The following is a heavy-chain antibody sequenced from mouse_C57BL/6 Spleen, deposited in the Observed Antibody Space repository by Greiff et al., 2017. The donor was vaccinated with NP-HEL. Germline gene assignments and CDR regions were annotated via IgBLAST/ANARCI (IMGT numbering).Heavy chain of an antibody. J-gene: IGHJ4*01. Sequence: VKLQQPGTELVKPGASVKLSCKASGYTFTSYWMHWVKQRPGQGLEWIGNINPSNGGTNYNEKFKSKATLTVDKSSSTAYMQLSSLTSEDSAVYYCAREDDYDGYAMDYWGQGTSVTVSS. V-gene: IGHV1-53*01. CDR3: AREDDYDGYAMDY. D-gene: IGHD2-4*01. CDR1: GYTFTSYW. CDR2: INPSNGGT.